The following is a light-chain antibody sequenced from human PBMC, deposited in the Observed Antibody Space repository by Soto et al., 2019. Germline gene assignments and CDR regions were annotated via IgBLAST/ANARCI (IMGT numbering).Light chain of an antibody. V-gene: IGKV1-39*01. CDR1: QSISSY. J-gene: IGKJ1*01. CDR3: QQSYSTPRWT. Sequence: DIQMTQSPSSLSASVGDGVTITCRASQSISSYVSWYQQKPGKAPKVLIDAASSLQSGVPSRFSGSGFGTDFTLTISSLQPEDFATYFCQQSYSTPRWTFGQGTKVDI. CDR2: AAS.